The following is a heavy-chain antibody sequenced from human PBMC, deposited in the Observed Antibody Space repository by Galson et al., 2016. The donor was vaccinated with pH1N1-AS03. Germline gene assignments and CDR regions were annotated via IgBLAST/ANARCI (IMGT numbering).Heavy chain of an antibody. CDR2: VNPSGGST. CDR1: GDSFSSHY. J-gene: IGHJ4*02. V-gene: IGHV1-46*01. CDR3: AGGRFCSTTSGPRGRAY. Sequence: SVKVSCKASGDSFSSHYIHWVRQAPGQGLQWMGIVNPSGGSTTYAQRFQGRVTMTRDPSTSTVTLELSSLTFEDTAAYYCAGGRFCSTTSGPRGRAYWGKGTLVTVSS. D-gene: IGHD2-2*01.